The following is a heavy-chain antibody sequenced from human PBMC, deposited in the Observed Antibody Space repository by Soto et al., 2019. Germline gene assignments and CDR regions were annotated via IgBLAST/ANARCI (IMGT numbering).Heavy chain of an antibody. CDR2: IWYDGSNK. Sequence: GGSLRLSYAASGFTFSSYGMHWVRQAPGKGLEWVAVIWYDGSNKYYADSVKGRFTISRDNSKNTLYLQMNSLRAEDTAVYYCARDRSSSDYYYGMDVWGQGTTVTVSS. CDR3: ARDRSSSDYYYGMDV. V-gene: IGHV3-33*01. D-gene: IGHD6-6*01. CDR1: GFTFSSYG. J-gene: IGHJ6*02.